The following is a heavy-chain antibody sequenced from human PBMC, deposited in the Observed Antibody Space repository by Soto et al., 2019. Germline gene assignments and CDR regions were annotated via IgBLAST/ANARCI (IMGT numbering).Heavy chain of an antibody. J-gene: IGHJ6*02. CDR3: ARRLLTSRTGMDV. V-gene: IGHV4-34*01. CDR2: IDHSGST. CDR1: GGSFSDSF. D-gene: IGHD3-9*01. Sequence: QVQLQQRGAGLLKPSETLTLICTVNGGSFSDSFWNWIRQSPGKGLEWIGEIDHSGSTNYDPSFKSRVTVSMDTSKTLFSLFLSSLTAADTAVYYCARRLLTSRTGMDVWGQGTTVTVSS.